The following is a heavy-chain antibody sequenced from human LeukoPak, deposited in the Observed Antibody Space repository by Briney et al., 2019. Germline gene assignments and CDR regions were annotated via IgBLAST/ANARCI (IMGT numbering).Heavy chain of an antibody. V-gene: IGHV4-31*03. Sequence: QTVSLTCTVSGGSISSGGYYWSWIRQHPGKGLEWIGYIYYSGSTYYNPSLKSRVTISVDASKNQFSLKLSSVTAADTAVYYCARSPVTIFGVVTHFDSWGQGTLVTVSS. CDR3: ARSPVTIFGVVTHFDS. J-gene: IGHJ4*02. CDR1: GGSISSGGYY. D-gene: IGHD3-3*01. CDR2: IYYSGST.